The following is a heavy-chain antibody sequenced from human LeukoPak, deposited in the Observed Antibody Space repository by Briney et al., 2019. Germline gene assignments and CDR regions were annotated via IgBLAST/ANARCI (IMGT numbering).Heavy chain of an antibody. CDR3: ARDSVEIGAYNDPFDI. CDR1: GGSISRYY. J-gene: IGHJ3*02. D-gene: IGHD5/OR15-5a*01. V-gene: IGHV4-4*07. Sequence: SETLSLTCTVSGGSISRYYWSWIRQSAGKGLGWIGRIYASGSTNYNPSFKSRLTISVDKSKNHFSLKLTSVTAADTAIYYCARDSVEIGAYNDPFDIWGQGTMVTVSS. CDR2: IYASGST.